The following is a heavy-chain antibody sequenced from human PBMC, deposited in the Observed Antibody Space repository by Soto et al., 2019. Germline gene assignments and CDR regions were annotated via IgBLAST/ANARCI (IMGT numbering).Heavy chain of an antibody. V-gene: IGHV3-48*02. CDR2: ISSSSSTI. Sequence: GGSLRLSCAASGFTFSSYSMNLVRPAPGEGLGGVSYISSSSSTIYYADSVKGRFTVSRDNAKNSLYLQMNSLRDEDTAVYYCARDISGWTPWGYYYYGMDVWGQGTTVTVSS. D-gene: IGHD6-19*01. CDR1: GFTFSSYS. CDR3: ARDISGWTPWGYYYYGMDV. J-gene: IGHJ6*02.